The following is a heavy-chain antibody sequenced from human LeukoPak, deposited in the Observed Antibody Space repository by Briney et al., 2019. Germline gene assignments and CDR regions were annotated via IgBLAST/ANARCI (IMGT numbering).Heavy chain of an antibody. CDR3: ASALPVAGRDY. Sequence: SETLSLTCAVYGGSFSGYYWSWIRQPPGKGLEWVGEINHSGSTNYNPSLKSRVTISVDTSKNQFSLKLRSVTAADTAVYYCASALPVAGRDYWGQGTLVTVSS. CDR2: INHSGST. D-gene: IGHD6-19*01. V-gene: IGHV4-34*01. CDR1: GGSFSGYY. J-gene: IGHJ4*02.